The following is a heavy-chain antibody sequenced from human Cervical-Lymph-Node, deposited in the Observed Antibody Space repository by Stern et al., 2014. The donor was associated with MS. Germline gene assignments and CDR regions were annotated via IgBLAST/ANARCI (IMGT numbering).Heavy chain of an antibody. J-gene: IGHJ6*02. Sequence: EVQLVGSGGVVVQPGGSLRLSCAASGFTFDDYTMHWVRQAPGKGLEWVSLISWDGGSTYYADSVKGRFTISRDNSKNSLYLQMNSLRTEDTALYYCAKDRRVAAPYVDGMDVWGQGTTVTVSS. CDR1: GFTFDDYT. CDR2: ISWDGGST. CDR3: AKDRRVAAPYVDGMDV. D-gene: IGHD6-6*01. V-gene: IGHV3-43*01.